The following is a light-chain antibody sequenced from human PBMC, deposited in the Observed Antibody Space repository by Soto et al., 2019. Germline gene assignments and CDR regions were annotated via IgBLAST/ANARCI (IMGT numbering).Light chain of an antibody. V-gene: IGLV2-14*01. CDR3: SSYTSSSTKE. CDR1: SSDVGGYNY. CDR2: DVS. Sequence: QSALTQPASGSGTPGQSITISCTGTSSDVGGYNYVSWYQQHPGKAPKLMIYDVSNRPSGVSNRFSGSKSGNTASLTISGLQAEDEADYYCSSYTSSSTKEFGGGTKLTVL. J-gene: IGLJ2*01.